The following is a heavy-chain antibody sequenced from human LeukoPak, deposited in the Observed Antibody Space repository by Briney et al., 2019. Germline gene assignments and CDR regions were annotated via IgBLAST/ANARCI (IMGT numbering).Heavy chain of an antibody. CDR2: LYYGVST. Sequence: PGGSLGLSCVVPGFTASGDYISWLRQAPGKGLEWVSVLYYGVSTFYKDSVKGRFTTSGDNFKNTVYLQMNSLRAEDTAVYYCARGRQNYGDYPYWGQGTLVTVSS. CDR3: ARGRQNYGDYPY. D-gene: IGHD4-17*01. J-gene: IGHJ4*02. CDR1: GFTASGDY. V-gene: IGHV3-53*01.